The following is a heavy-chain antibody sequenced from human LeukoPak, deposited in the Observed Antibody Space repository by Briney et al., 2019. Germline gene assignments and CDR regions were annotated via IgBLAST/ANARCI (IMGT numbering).Heavy chain of an antibody. CDR3: ARNIAAAGIELYWYFDL. J-gene: IGHJ2*01. CDR2: INPSGGST. Sequence: ASVKVSCKASGYTFTSYYMHWVRQAPGQGLEWMGIINPSGGSTSYAQKFQGRVTMTRDTSTSTVYMELSSLRSEDTAVYYCARNIAAAGIELYWYFDLWGRGTLVTVSS. CDR1: GYTFTSYY. D-gene: IGHD6-13*01. V-gene: IGHV1-46*01.